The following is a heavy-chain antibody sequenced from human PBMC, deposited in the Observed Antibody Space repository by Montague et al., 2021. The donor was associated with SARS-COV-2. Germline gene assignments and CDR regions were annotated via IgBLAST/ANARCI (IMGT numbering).Heavy chain of an antibody. Sequence: SETLSLTCTVSGGSINSSSWSWIRQPPGKGFEWIGYIYYRGSTNYNPSLETRVTISVDPSKNQFSLKMRSVTAADTAVYYCAREDRWNWFDPWGQGTLVIVSS. V-gene: IGHV4-59*01. J-gene: IGHJ5*02. D-gene: IGHD5-24*01. CDR3: AREDRWNWFDP. CDR2: IYYRGST. CDR1: GGSINSSS.